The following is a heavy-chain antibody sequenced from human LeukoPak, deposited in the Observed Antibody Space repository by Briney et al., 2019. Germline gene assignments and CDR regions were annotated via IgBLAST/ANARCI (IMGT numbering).Heavy chain of an antibody. Sequence: PGGSLRLSCAASGFTFSSYGMHWVRQAPGKGLEWVAVISYDGSNKYYADSVKGRFTISRDNSKNTLYLQMNSLRAEDTAVYYCAKSWGDTAMVRWGQGTLVTVSS. CDR2: ISYDGSNK. J-gene: IGHJ4*02. CDR1: GFTFSSYG. D-gene: IGHD5-18*01. V-gene: IGHV3-30*18. CDR3: AKSWGDTAMVR.